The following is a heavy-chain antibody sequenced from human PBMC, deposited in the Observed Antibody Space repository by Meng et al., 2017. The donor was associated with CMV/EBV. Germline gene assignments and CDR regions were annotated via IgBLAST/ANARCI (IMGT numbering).Heavy chain of an antibody. CDR1: GYTFTDYY. J-gene: IGHJ4*02. CDR3: ARVVPAAIGTIDY. Sequence: ASVKVSCKASGYTFTDYYMHWVRQAPGQGLEWMGWINPNSGGTNYAQKFQGRVTMTRDTSISTAYMELSRLRSDDTAVYYCARVVPAAIGTIDYWGQGTLVTVSS. CDR2: INPNSGGT. V-gene: IGHV1-2*02. D-gene: IGHD2-2*01.